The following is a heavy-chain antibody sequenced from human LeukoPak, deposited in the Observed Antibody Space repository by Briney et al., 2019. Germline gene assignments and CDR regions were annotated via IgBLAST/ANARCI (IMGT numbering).Heavy chain of an antibody. CDR3: TRDTPGIAASVSGG. D-gene: IGHD6-13*01. Sequence: GGALGLSCTASGVSVSHNYMNWGRQAPGKGLEWGSHIYSGGNTHYAESVKCRVTISTDNSKTTLQCLMSRMRVEDTAVYYCTRDTPGIAASVSGGWAQGTLVPVSS. J-gene: IGHJ4*02. V-gene: IGHV3-53*01. CDR2: IYSGGNT. CDR1: GVSVSHNY.